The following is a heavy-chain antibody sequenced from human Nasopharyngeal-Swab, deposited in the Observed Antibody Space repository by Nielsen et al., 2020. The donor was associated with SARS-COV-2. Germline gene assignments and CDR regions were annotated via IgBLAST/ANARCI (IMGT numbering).Heavy chain of an antibody. D-gene: IGHD5-18*01. CDR2: IYHSGST. Sequence: LRLSFAVSGGSIISCGYSWSWIRQPPGKGLEWIGYIYHSGSTYYNPSLKSRVTISVDRSKNQFSLKLSSVTAADTAVYYCARGTAMGMYNWFDPWGQGTLVTVSS. CDR1: GGSIISCGYS. J-gene: IGHJ5*02. V-gene: IGHV4-30-2*01. CDR3: ARGTAMGMYNWFDP.